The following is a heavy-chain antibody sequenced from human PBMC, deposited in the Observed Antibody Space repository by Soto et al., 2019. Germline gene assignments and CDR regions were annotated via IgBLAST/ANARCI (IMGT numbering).Heavy chain of an antibody. D-gene: IGHD3-9*01. J-gene: IGHJ4*02. V-gene: IGHV4-38-2*01. Sequence: SETLSLTCAVSGHSISNNYYWGWIRQSPGKGLEWIGSIYHSGSTYYNPSLKSRVTISVDTSKNQFSLMLRSVTAADSAVYYCARTANYEIFTGYYYFDYWGQGALVTVSS. CDR2: IYHSGST. CDR1: GHSISNNYY. CDR3: ARTANYEIFTGYYYFDY.